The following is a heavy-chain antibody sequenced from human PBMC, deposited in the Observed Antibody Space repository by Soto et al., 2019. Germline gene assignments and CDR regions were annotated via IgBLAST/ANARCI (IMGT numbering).Heavy chain of an antibody. CDR2: ISNSGGGT. Sequence: EVQLLESGGDLVQPGGSLRLSCTASGFTFSNFAMNWVRQAPGKGLEWVSAISNSGGGTYYADSVRGRFTISRDNSKNTVYLQMRSLRVEDTAVYYCARKPRLLDSWGQGTLVTVSS. J-gene: IGHJ4*02. CDR1: GFTFSNFA. V-gene: IGHV3-23*01. CDR3: ARKPRLLDS. D-gene: IGHD6-6*01.